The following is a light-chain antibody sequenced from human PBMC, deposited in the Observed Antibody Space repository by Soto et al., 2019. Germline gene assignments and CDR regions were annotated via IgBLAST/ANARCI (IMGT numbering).Light chain of an antibody. J-gene: IGKJ2*03. CDR2: AAS. CDR3: QQDGSASYG. V-gene: IGKV3-20*01. Sequence: EIVLTQSPGTLSLSPGERATLSCRARQSISSSYLAWYQQKPGQAPRLLIYAASSRATGIPDRFSGSRSGTVFTLSISRLEPEDFSVDYWQQDGSASYGCGQ. CDR1: QSISSSY.